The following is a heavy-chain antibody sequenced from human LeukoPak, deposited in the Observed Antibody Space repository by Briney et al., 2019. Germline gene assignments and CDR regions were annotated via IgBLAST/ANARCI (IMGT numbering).Heavy chain of an antibody. V-gene: IGHV3-13*01. CDR2: IGTAGDT. CDR1: GFTFSDYD. Sequence: GGSLRLSCADSGFTFSDYDMHWVRQATGKGLEWVSAIGTAGDTYYTGSVKGRFTISRENAKNSLYLQMNSLRAGDTAVCYCARVAKERVGGVYYFDYWGQGTLVTVSS. J-gene: IGHJ4*02. CDR3: ARVAKERVGGVYYFDY. D-gene: IGHD1-1*01.